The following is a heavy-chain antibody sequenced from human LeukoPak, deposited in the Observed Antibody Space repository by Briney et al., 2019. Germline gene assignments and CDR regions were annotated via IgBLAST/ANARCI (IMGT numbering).Heavy chain of an antibody. D-gene: IGHD5-24*01. CDR2: ISWNSGSI. CDR1: GFTFDDYA. CDR3: AKHGERWLQWDYFDY. V-gene: IGHV3-9*01. J-gene: IGHJ4*02. Sequence: GRSLRLSCAASGFTFDDYAVHWVRHAPGKGLEWVSGISWNSGSIGYADSVKGRFTISRDNAKNSLYPQMNSLRAEDTALYYCAKHGERWLQWDYFDYWGQGTLVTVSS.